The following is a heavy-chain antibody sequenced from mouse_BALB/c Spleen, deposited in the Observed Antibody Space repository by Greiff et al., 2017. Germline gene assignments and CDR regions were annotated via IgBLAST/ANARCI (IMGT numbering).Heavy chain of an antibody. J-gene: IGHJ4*01. V-gene: IGHV2-5-1*01. D-gene: IGHD2-1*01. Sequence: QVQLKQSGPSLVQPSQSLSITCTVSGFSLTSYGVHWVRQSPGKGLEWLGVIWRGGSTDYNAAFMSRLSITKDNSKSQVFFKMNSLQADDTAIYYCAKNGNYQGYAMDYWGQGTSVTVSS. CDR3: AKNGNYQGYAMDY. CDR1: GFSLTSYG. CDR2: IWRGGST.